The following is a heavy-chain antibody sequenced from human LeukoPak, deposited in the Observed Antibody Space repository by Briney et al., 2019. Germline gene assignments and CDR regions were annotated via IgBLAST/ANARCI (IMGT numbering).Heavy chain of an antibody. J-gene: IGHJ4*02. CDR1: GFTFSSYT. D-gene: IGHD3-22*01. CDR2: ISSSGSTI. Sequence: GGSLILSCVVSGFTFSSYTMNWVRQAPGKGLEWVSYISSSGSTIFYADSVKGRFTISRDNANNSLYLQLNTLRAEDTAVYYCARDFDYYDDSGYQTYYFDFWGQGTLVTVSS. V-gene: IGHV3-48*04. CDR3: ARDFDYYDDSGYQTYYFDF.